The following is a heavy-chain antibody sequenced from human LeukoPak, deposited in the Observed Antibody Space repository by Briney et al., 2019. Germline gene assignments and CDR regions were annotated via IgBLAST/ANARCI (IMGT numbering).Heavy chain of an antibody. CDR3: AGDREAGQGLEHY. CDR1: RFTFSSYS. J-gene: IGHJ4*02. CDR2: ISGTSTYI. D-gene: IGHD6-19*01. Sequence: GGSLRLSCAVSRFTFSSYSMNWVSQAPGQGLEWVSSISGTSTYIYYADSVRGRLTIYRDNAKNPLYLQMNSLRAEDTAVYYCAGDREAGQGLEHYWGRGAIASVSS. V-gene: IGHV3-21*01.